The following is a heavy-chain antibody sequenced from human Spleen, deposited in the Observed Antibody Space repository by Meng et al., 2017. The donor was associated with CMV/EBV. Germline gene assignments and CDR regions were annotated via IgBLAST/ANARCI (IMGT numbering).Heavy chain of an antibody. J-gene: IGHJ4*02. D-gene: IGHD3-22*01. Sequence: INSTHYCWGGIRQPPGKGLEWIGGLYYSGSTYYNPSLKSRLTISVDTSKNQFSLKLASVTATDTAVYYCASTSPHFYDTSGTGLFDYWGQGTLVTVSS. CDR2: LYYSGST. CDR3: ASTSPHFYDTSGTGLFDY. CDR1: INSTHYC. V-gene: IGHV4-39*01.